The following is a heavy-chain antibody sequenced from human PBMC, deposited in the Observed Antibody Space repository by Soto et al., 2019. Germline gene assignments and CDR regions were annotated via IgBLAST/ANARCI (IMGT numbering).Heavy chain of an antibody. D-gene: IGHD2-15*01. CDR1: GGSINSGDHY. CDR2: IYYNGNA. V-gene: IGHV4-30-4*01. J-gene: IGHJ4*02. Sequence: QVQLQESGPGLVRPSQTVSLTCTVSGGSINSGDHYWSWIRQPPGKGLEWIGYIYYNGNAYYGPYLKRRVSTSVATFKNQYSLKLSSVTAADTALYYCGRLECSAGSCYSAVFDSWGQGTLVTVSS. CDR3: GRLECSAGSCYSAVFDS.